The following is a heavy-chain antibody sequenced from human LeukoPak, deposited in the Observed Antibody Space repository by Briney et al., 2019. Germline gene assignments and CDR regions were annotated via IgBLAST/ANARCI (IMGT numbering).Heavy chain of an antibody. D-gene: IGHD1-26*01. J-gene: IGHJ4*02. CDR1: GYTFTSYG. V-gene: IGHV1-18*01. CDR2: ISAYNGNT. CDR3: ARDILGSYYY. Sequence: ASVKVSCKASGYTFTSYGISWVRQAPGQGLEWMGWISAYNGNTNYAQKLQGRVTITRDTSASTAYMELSSLRSEDTAVYYCARDILGSYYYWGQGTLVTVSS.